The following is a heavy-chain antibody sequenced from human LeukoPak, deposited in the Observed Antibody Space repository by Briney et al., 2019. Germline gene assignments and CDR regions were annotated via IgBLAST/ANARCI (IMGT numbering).Heavy chain of an antibody. CDR2: IYPGDSDT. CDR3: ARHQEVSGSYGY. J-gene: IGHJ4*02. CDR1: GYTFTSYW. D-gene: IGHD1-26*01. V-gene: IGHV5-51*01. Sequence: GESLKISCKGSGYTFTSYWIAWVRQMPGTPLDWMGIIYPGDSDTRYSPSLPGQVTIAAVYSITTAYLQWSRLQDSDTAMYYCARHQEVSGSYGYWGQGTLVTVSS.